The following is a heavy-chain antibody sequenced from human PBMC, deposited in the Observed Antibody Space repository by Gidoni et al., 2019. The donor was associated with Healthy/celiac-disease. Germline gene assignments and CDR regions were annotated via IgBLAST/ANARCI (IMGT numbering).Heavy chain of an antibody. D-gene: IGHD4-17*01. CDR3: ARVGTVTLFDY. CDR2: IYHSEST. CDR1: FCSISSRNW. J-gene: IGHJ4*02. Sequence: QVQLQESGPGLVKPSGTLSLPCAFSFCSISSRNWLSWVRQHSGKGLEWIGEIYHSESTNYNPSLKSRVSISVDKSKNQFSLKLSSVTAADTAGYYCARVGTVTLFDYWGQGTLVTVSS. V-gene: IGHV4-4*02.